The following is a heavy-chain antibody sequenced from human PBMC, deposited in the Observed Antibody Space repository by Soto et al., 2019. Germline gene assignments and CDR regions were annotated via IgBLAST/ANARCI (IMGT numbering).Heavy chain of an antibody. J-gene: IGHJ4*02. D-gene: IGHD3-22*01. CDR3: MIVGISNDSSDCFAY. CDR1: AFSFRRYE. CDR2: ISGCGTPI. V-gene: IGHV3-48*03. Sequence: DVQLVKSGGGLVQPGGSLRLSGAASAFSFRRYEMNWVRQAPGKGLEWVSAISGCGTPIYCADAVKGRFTIARDNATHSLYMQMNSLRVEATAVCYTMIVGISNDSSDCFAYCGQGTLVTVSS.